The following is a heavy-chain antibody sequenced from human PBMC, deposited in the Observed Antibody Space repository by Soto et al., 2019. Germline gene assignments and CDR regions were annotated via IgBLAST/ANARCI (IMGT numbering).Heavy chain of an antibody. J-gene: IGHJ4*02. Sequence: GGSLRLSCTASGFTFSNYAINWVRLAPGKRLEWVSSVIGSGVNVFYADSVKGRFTISRDNSKNTVYLEMNSLRADDTAEYFCAKGSAFECKGAICYIFDHWGRGTLVTVSS. V-gene: IGHV3-23*01. D-gene: IGHD3-10*01. CDR2: VIGSGVNV. CDR1: GFTFSNYA. CDR3: AKGSAFECKGAICYIFDH.